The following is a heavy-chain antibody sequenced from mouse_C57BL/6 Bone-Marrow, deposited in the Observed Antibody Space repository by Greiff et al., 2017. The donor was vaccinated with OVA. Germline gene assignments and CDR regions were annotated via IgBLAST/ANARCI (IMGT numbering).Heavy chain of an antibody. D-gene: IGHD2-4*01. V-gene: IGHV5-4*01. CDR3: AREGIYYDYSYAMDY. J-gene: IGHJ4*01. CDR1: GFTFSSYA. CDR2: ISDGGSYT. Sequence: VMLVESGGGLVKPGGSLKLSCAASGFTFSSYAMSWVRQTPEKRLEWVATISDGGSYTYYPDNVKGRFTISRDNAKNNLYLQMSHLKSEDTAMYYCAREGIYYDYSYAMDYWGQGTSVTVSS.